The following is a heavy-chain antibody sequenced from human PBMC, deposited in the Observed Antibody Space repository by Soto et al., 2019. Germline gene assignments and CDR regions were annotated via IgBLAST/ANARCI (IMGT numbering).Heavy chain of an antibody. CDR3: ARTHCSSASCYGFYYYGTDV. D-gene: IGHD2-2*01. V-gene: IGHV4-59*08. J-gene: IGHJ6*02. CDR1: GGSISSYY. Sequence: SETLSLTCTVSGGSISSYYWSWIRQPPGKGLEWIGYIYYSGSTYYNPSLKSRVSISVDTSKNQFSLKLSSVTATDTAVYYCARTHCSSASCYGFYYYGTDVWGQGATVTVSS. CDR2: IYYSGST.